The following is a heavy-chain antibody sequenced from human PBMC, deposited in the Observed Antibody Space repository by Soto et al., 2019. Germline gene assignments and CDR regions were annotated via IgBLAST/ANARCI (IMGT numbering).Heavy chain of an antibody. V-gene: IGHV6-1*01. CDR2: TYYRSKWYN. CDR3: ARGETDGGYDNYSYYGMDV. D-gene: IGHD5-12*01. CDR1: GDSVSSNSAA. J-gene: IGHJ6*02. Sequence: QVQLQQSGPGLVKPSQTLSLTCAISGDSVSSNSAAWNWIRQSPSRGLEWLGRTYYRSKWYNDXAVXXXSRITINPDTXXNXFXXRLNSVTPEDTAVYYCARGETDGGYDNYSYYGMDVWGQGTTVTVSS.